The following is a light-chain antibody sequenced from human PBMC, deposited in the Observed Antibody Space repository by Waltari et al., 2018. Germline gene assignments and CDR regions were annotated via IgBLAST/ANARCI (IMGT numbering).Light chain of an antibody. J-gene: IGKJ1*01. CDR3: HQYKTYAWT. V-gene: IGKV1-5*03. CDR2: KTS. CDR1: QSISSW. Sequence: DIRMTQSPSTLSASVGDRVTITCRASQSISSWLAWYQQKPGKAPKLLIYKTSSLESGVPSRFSGSGSGTEFTLTISSLQPDDFATYYCHQYKTYAWTFGQGTKVEIK.